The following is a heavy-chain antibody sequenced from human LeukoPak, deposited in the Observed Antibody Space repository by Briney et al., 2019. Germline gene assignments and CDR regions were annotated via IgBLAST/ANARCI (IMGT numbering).Heavy chain of an antibody. J-gene: IGHJ6*04. V-gene: IGHV3-20*04. D-gene: IGHD3-10*01. CDR2: SNWNGSST. Sequence: GGALRVSCVASGWTFDDYGLRWVGPPAGKEAEWLSGSNWNGSSTGYADSVKGRFTISRDNAYNSLYLQMNSLRAEDTALYYCARGLMVDVWGKGTTVTVSS. CDR1: GWTFDDYG. CDR3: ARGLMVDV.